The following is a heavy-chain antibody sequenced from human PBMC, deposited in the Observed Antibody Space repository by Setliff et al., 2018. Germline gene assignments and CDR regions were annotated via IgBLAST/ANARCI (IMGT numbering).Heavy chain of an antibody. V-gene: IGHV3-20*04. Sequence: AGGSLRLSCAASGFTFDDYVMSWVRQAPGKGLEWVSDINRNGGRIGYADPVKGRFTISRDNAKNSLYLQMNSLRTEDTAVYYCARSAVAVPGQFYFDNWGQGTQVTVSS. J-gene: IGHJ4*02. CDR1: GFTFDDYV. CDR3: ARSAVAVPGQFYFDN. CDR2: INRNGGRI. D-gene: IGHD6-19*01.